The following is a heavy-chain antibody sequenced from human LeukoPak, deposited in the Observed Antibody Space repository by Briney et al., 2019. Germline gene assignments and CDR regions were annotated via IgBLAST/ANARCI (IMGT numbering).Heavy chain of an antibody. J-gene: IGHJ5*02. CDR3: ARGFRWCMLPDQCRQFDP. CDR1: GGSISSSSYY. D-gene: IGHD2-8*02. Sequence: TSETLSLTCTVSGGSISSSSYYWGWIRQPPGKGLEWIGSIYYSGSTYYNPSLKSRVTISVDTSENQFSLKLSSVTAADTAVYYCARGFRWCMLPDQCRQFDPWGQGTLVTVSS. V-gene: IGHV4-39*07. CDR2: IYYSGST.